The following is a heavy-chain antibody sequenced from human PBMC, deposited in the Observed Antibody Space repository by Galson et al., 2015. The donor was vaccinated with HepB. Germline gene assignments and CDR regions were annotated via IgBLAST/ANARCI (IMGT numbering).Heavy chain of an antibody. D-gene: IGHD2-2*01. Sequence: SLRLSCAASGFTFSSYSMNWVRQAPGKGLEWVSYISSSSSTIYYADSVKGRFTISRDNAKNSLYLQMNSLRAEDTAVYYCARVGRVEPAAMLDFDYWGQGTLVTVSS. CDR3: ARVGRVEPAAMLDFDY. J-gene: IGHJ4*02. CDR2: ISSSSSTI. CDR1: GFTFSSYS. V-gene: IGHV3-48*04.